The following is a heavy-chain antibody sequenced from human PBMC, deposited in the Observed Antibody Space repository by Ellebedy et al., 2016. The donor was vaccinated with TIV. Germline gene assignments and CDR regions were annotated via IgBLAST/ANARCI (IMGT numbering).Heavy chain of an antibody. CDR1: GYTFSSYG. CDR3: WCGYNSHYYYYYFMDV. J-gene: IGHJ6*02. CDR2: INSYNGNT. V-gene: IGHV1-18*04. D-gene: IGHD1-20*01. Sequence: ASVKVSXXASGYTFSSYGISWVRQAPGQGLEWMGWINSYNGNTNYAQKFQGRVTMTTDTSTSTAYMELRSLRSDDTAVYYCWCGYNSHYYYYYFMDVWGQGTTVTVSS.